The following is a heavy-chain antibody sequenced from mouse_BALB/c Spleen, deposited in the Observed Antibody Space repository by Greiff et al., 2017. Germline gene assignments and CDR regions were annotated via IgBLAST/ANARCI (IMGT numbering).Heavy chain of an antibody. CDR2: IDPSDSET. V-gene: IGHV1S126*01. Sequence: QVQLQQSGPQLVRPGASVKISCKASGYSFTSYWMHWVKQRPGQGLEWIGMIDPSDSETRLNQKFKDKATLTVDKSSSTAYMQLSSPTSEDSAVYYCARLPLSTMITTGFAYWGQGTLVTVSA. D-gene: IGHD2-4*01. J-gene: IGHJ3*01. CDR1: GYSFTSYW. CDR3: ARLPLSTMITTGFAY.